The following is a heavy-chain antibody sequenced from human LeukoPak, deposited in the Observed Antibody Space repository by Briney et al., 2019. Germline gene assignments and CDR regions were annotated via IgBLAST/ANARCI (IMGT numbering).Heavy chain of an antibody. V-gene: IGHV3-74*01. CDR3: GREDRIVLGNDSLYI. Sequence: GGSLRLSCAASGFTVSNYWMSWVRQAPGKGLVWISRISGDGRTISYADSVKGRFTISRDNAKNTVSLQMNSLRGDDTAVYFCGREDRIVLGNDSLYIWGQGTMGTVSS. D-gene: IGHD2-8*01. J-gene: IGHJ3*02. CDR1: GFTVSNYW. CDR2: ISGDGRTI.